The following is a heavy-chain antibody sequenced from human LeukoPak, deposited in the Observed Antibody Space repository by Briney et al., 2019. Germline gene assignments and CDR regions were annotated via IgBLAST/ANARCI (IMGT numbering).Heavy chain of an antibody. Sequence: PGGSLRLSCAASGFTFSNAWMSWVRQAPGKGLEWVGRIKSKTDGGTTDYAAPVKGRFTISRDDSKNTLYLQMNSLKTEDTAVYYCTTGPPDFWSGYYPGFDYYYYYMDVWGKGTTVTVSS. D-gene: IGHD3-3*01. J-gene: IGHJ6*03. CDR3: TTGPPDFWSGYYPGFDYYYYYMDV. V-gene: IGHV3-15*01. CDR2: IKSKTDGGTT. CDR1: GFTFSNAW.